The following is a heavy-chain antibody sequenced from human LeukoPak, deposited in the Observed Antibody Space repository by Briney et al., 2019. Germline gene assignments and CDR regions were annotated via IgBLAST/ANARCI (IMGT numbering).Heavy chain of an antibody. D-gene: IGHD4-17*01. CDR2: IKQDGSEK. CDR1: GFTFSSYW. J-gene: IGHJ4*02. Sequence: PGGSLRLSCAASGFTFSSYWMSWVRQAPGKGLEWVANIKQDGSEKYYLDSVKGRFTISRDNAKNSLYLQMNSLRAEDTAVYYCAREGGYGDYGYWGQGTLVTVSS. V-gene: IGHV3-7*01. CDR3: AREGGYGDYGY.